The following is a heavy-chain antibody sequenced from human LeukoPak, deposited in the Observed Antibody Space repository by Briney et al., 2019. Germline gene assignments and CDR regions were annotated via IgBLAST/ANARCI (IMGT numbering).Heavy chain of an antibody. Sequence: GGSLRLSCAAPGFTVSSNYMSWVRQAPGKGLEWVSVIYSGGSTYYADSVKGRFTISRDNSKNTLYLQMNSRRAEDTAVYYCARDKTIFGVVTMVGYYFDYWGQGTLVTVSS. J-gene: IGHJ4*02. CDR2: IYSGGST. CDR3: ARDKTIFGVVTMVGYYFDY. CDR1: GFTVSSNY. D-gene: IGHD3-3*01. V-gene: IGHV3-66*01.